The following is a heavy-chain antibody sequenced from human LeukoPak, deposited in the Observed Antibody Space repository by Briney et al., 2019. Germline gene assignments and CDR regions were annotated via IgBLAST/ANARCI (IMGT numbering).Heavy chain of an antibody. CDR1: GFTFSTYT. Sequence: KPGGSLRLSCAASGFTFSTYTMYWVRHPPGKRLEWVSIIGNNGGGIHYADSVRGRFTISRDNSKNALYLQMDSLRAEDTAVYYCARDGPYSSSATHPPWGQGTLVTVSS. CDR2: IGNNGGGI. J-gene: IGHJ5*02. V-gene: IGHV3-23*01. D-gene: IGHD6-6*01. CDR3: ARDGPYSSSATHPP.